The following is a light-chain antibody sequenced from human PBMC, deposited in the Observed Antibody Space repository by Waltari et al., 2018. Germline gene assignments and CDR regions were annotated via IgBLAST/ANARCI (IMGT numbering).Light chain of an antibody. Sequence: QSVLTQPPSVSAAPGQKVTISCSGSSSNIGNNYVSWYQQFPGTAPKRLIYDNDKRPSGIPDRFSGSKSGTSATLGITGLQTGDEADYYCGTWDSSLSAPVFGGGTKLTVL. J-gene: IGLJ3*02. CDR1: SSNIGNNY. V-gene: IGLV1-51*01. CDR2: DND. CDR3: GTWDSSLSAPV.